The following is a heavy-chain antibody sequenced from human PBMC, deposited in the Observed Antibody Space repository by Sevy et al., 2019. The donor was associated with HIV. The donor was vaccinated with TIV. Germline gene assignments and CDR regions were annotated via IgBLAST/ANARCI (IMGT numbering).Heavy chain of an antibody. J-gene: IGHJ2*01. Sequence: GGSLRLSCAASGFTFNNYAMSWVRQAPGKGLEGKGLEWVSTISGGGCGTYYADSVRGRFTISRDNSKNTLYLKVNSPRVEDTAVYYCAKHYIHDIADGWYFDLWGRGTLVTVSS. CDR3: AKHYIHDIADGWYFDL. CDR1: GFTFNNYA. CDR2: ISGGGCGT. D-gene: IGHD6-13*01. V-gene: IGHV3-23*01.